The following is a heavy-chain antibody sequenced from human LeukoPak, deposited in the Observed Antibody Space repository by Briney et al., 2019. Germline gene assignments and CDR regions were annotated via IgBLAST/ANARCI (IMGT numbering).Heavy chain of an antibody. CDR1: GGSLSGYY. J-gene: IGHJ4*02. V-gene: IGHV4-34*01. D-gene: IGHD1-1*01. CDR3: ARDRGTWNDDGFDY. Sequence: SETLSLTCAVSGGSLSGYYWTWIRQPPGKGLEWIGEINHSGSTNYNPSLKSRVTISVDTSKNQFSLKLSSVTAADTAVYYCARDRGTWNDDGFDYWGQGTLVTVSS. CDR2: INHSGST.